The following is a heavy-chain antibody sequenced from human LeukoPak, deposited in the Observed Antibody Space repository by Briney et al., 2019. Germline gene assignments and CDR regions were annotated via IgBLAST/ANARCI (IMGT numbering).Heavy chain of an antibody. Sequence: ASVKVSCKASGYTFTGYYMHWLRQAPGQGLEWMGRINPNSGGTNYAQKFQGRVTMTRDTSISTAYMELSRLRSDDTAVYYCARGPGWDGSYYVVRSMGNWFDSWGQGTLVTVSS. D-gene: IGHD1-26*01. CDR3: ARGPGWDGSYYVVRSMGNWFDS. V-gene: IGHV1-2*06. J-gene: IGHJ5*01. CDR2: INPNSGGT. CDR1: GYTFTGYY.